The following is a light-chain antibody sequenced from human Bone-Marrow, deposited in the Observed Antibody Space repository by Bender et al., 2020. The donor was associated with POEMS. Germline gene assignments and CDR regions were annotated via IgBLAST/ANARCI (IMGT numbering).Light chain of an antibody. V-gene: IGLV2-14*02. Sequence: QSALTQPASVSGSPGQSITISCTGTSSDIGSYNVVSWYKQYPGKAPEVIIYEGTKRPSGVSTRFSGSKSGNTASLTISGLHGEDEADYYCCSYTSSSTPYVFGTGTKVTVL. CDR3: CSYTSSSTPYV. J-gene: IGLJ1*01. CDR2: EGT. CDR1: SSDIGSYNV.